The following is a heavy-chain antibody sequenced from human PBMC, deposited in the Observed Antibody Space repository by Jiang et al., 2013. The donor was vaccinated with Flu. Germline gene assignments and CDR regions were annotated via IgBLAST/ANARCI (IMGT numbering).Heavy chain of an antibody. CDR1: GGTFSSYA. CDR3: ASVRSKYYYDSSGYPPDY. CDR2: IIPIFGTA. Sequence: CGAEVKKPGSSVKVSCKASGGTFSSYAISWVRQAPGQGLEWMGGIIPIFGTANYAQKFQGRVTITADESTSTAYMELSSLRSEDTAVYYCASVRSKYYYDSSGYPPDYWGQGTLVTVSS. V-gene: IGHV1-69*01. J-gene: IGHJ4*02. D-gene: IGHD3-22*01.